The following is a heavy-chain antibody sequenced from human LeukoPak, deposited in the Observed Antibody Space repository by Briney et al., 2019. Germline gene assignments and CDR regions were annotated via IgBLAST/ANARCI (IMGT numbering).Heavy chain of an antibody. CDR2: IIPIFGTA. CDR1: GGTFSSYA. CDR3: ARGGLYYYDTAAY. Sequence: SVKVSCKASGGTFSSYAISWVRQAPGQGLEWMGRIIPIFGTANYAQKLQGRVTMTTDTSTSTAYMELRSLRSDDTAVYYCARGGLYYYDTAAYWGQGTLVTVSS. D-gene: IGHD3-22*01. V-gene: IGHV1-69*05. J-gene: IGHJ4*02.